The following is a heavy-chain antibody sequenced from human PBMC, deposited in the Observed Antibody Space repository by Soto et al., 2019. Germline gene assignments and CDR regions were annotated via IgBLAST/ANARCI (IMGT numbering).Heavy chain of an antibody. J-gene: IGHJ6*02. CDR2: IKQDGSEK. CDR1: GFTFSSYW. V-gene: IGHV3-7*03. D-gene: IGHD2-15*01. Sequence: EVQLVESGGGLVQPGGSLRLSCAASGFTFSSYWMSWVRQAPGKGLEWVANIKQDGSEKYYVDSVKGRFTSSRDNAKSSLYLQMNSLGAEDTAVYYCARGPLRSGYYYYGMDVWGQGTTVTVSS. CDR3: ARGPLRSGYYYYGMDV.